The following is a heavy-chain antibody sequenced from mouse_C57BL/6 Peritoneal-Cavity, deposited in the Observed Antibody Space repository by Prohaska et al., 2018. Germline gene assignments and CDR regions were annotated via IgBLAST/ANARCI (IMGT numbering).Heavy chain of an antibody. CDR3: ARDPAWFAY. J-gene: IGHJ3*01. Sequence: EVQLVESGGGLVKPGGSLKLSCAASGFTFSDYGMHWVRQAPEKGLELVAYISSGSSTIYYADTVKCRFTISRDNAKNTLFLQMTSLRSEDTAMYYCARDPAWFAYWGQGTLVTVSA. CDR1: GFTFSDYG. V-gene: IGHV5-17*01. CDR2: ISSGSSTI.